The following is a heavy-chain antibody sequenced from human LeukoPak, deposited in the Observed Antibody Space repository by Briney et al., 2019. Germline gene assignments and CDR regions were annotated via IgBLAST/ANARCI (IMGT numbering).Heavy chain of an antibody. Sequence: GGSLRLSCAASGFTFSSYAMNWVRQAPGKGLEWVSAISGSGGSTYYADSVKGRFTISRDNSKNTLYLQMNSLRAEDTAVYYCAKRYGYCSGGSCYSGYWYFDLWGRGTLVTVSS. CDR1: GFTFSSYA. CDR3: AKRYGYCSGGSCYSGYWYFDL. CDR2: ISGSGGST. D-gene: IGHD2-15*01. J-gene: IGHJ2*01. V-gene: IGHV3-23*01.